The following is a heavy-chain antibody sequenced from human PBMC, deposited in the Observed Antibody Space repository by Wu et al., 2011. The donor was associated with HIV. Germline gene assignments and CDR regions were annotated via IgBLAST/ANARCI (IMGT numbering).Heavy chain of an antibody. J-gene: IGHJ4*02. Sequence: QVQLVQSGAEVKKPGASVKVSCKASGYTFTSYDINWVRQAAGQGLEWMGWMNPNTGDTGYAQKFQGRVTMTRNTSIGTAYMELSSLRSEDTAVYYCARPYCSGGNCLGFDYWGQGTLVTVSS. CDR1: GYTFTSYD. D-gene: IGHD2-15*01. CDR3: ARPYCSGGNCLGFDY. V-gene: IGHV1-8*02. CDR2: MNPNTGDT.